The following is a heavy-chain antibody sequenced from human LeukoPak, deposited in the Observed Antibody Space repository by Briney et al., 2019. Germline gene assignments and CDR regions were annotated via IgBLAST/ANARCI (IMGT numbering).Heavy chain of an antibody. CDR2: ISGSGGST. Sequence: GGSLRLSCAASGFTFSSYAMSWVRQAPGEGLEWVSAISGSGGSTYYADSVKGRFTISRDNSKNTLYLQMNSLRAEDTAVYYCASRRGYSFPGYWGQGTLVTVSS. J-gene: IGHJ4*02. CDR3: ASRRGYSFPGY. CDR1: GFTFSSYA. D-gene: IGHD5-12*01. V-gene: IGHV3-23*01.